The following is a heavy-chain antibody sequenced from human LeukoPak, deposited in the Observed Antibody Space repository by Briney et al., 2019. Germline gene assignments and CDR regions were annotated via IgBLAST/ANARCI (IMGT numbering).Heavy chain of an antibody. D-gene: IGHD5-12*01. CDR1: GFTVSTNY. CDR3: AKSNGYGLIDY. V-gene: IGHV4-59*04. CDR2: IYSSGNT. Sequence: SGGSLRLSCAASGFTVSTNYMSWVRQSPGKGLEWIGNIYSSGNTYYNASLKSRVTMYIDTSKNQFSLKLSSVTAADTAMYYCAKSNGYGLIDYWGQGTLVTVSS. J-gene: IGHJ4*02.